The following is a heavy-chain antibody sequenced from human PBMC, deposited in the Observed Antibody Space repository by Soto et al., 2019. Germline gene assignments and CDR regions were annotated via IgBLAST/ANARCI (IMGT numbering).Heavy chain of an antibody. CDR2: IYWNDDK. J-gene: IGHJ6*02. CDR3: AHRPEGGNWNYSPYYYGMDV. CDR1: GFSLSTSGVG. Sequence: QITLKESGPTLVKPTQTLTLTCTFSGFSLSTSGVGVGWIRQPPGKALEWLALIYWNDDKRYSPSLKSRLTITKDTSKNQVVLTMTNMDPVDTATYYCAHRPEGGNWNYSPYYYGMDVWGQGTTVTVSS. D-gene: IGHD1-7*01. V-gene: IGHV2-5*01.